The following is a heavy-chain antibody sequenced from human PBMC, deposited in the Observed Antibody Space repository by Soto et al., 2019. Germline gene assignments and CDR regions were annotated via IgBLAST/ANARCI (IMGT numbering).Heavy chain of an antibody. J-gene: IGHJ6*03. CDR2: IYYSGST. V-gene: IGHV4-59*01. Sequence: SETLSLTCTVSGGYISSYYWSWIRQPPGKGLEWIGYIYYSGSTNYNPSLKSRVTISVDTSKNQFSLKLSSVTAADTAVYYCARGDSSYGYYYYYMDIWGKGTTVTVSS. D-gene: IGHD2-21*01. CDR3: ARGDSSYGYYYYYMDI. CDR1: GGYISSYY.